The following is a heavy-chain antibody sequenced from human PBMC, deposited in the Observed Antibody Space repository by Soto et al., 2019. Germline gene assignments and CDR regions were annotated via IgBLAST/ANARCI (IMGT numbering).Heavy chain of an antibody. Sequence: EVQLEESGGGLVQPGGSLKISCAASGFSISSYWMAWVRQSPGKGPEWVTSIKKDGSERNYVGSVKGRFIISRDNAKTSVYLQMNSLRVEATAVYYCARDIAYGAYWGQGTLVTVSS. J-gene: IGHJ4*02. CDR1: GFSISSYW. V-gene: IGHV3-7*04. CDR3: ARDIAYGAY. D-gene: IGHD4-17*01. CDR2: IKKDGSER.